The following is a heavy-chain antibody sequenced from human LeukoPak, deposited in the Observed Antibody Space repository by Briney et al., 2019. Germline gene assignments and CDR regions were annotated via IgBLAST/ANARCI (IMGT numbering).Heavy chain of an antibody. V-gene: IGHV3-15*01. CDR3: ATEFYSNGYNF. D-gene: IGHD5-24*01. CDR2: IKSRTDGGST. CDR1: GFTFSSAW. Sequence: GGSLRLSCADSGFTFSSAWLTWVRQPPGKGLEWVGHIKSRTDGGSTDYSAPVKGRFSVSGDDSKNTVYLQMNSLRTEDSAVYYCATEFYSNGYNFWGQGTPVTVSS. J-gene: IGHJ4*02.